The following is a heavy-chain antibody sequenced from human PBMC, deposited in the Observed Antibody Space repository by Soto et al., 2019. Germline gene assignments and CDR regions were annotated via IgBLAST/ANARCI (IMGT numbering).Heavy chain of an antibody. D-gene: IGHD1-26*01. CDR3: VRDRSGSYLEGFDY. J-gene: IGHJ4*02. CDR1: GFTFSSFW. CDR2: IKHDGSEK. V-gene: IGHV3-7*01. Sequence: EVQLVESGGGLVQLGGSRRLSCAASGFTFSSFWMTWVRQAPGKGLEWVANIKHDGSEKYYVESVKGRFTISRDNARNSLFLEMKSLRSEDTAVYSCVRDRSGSYLEGFDYWGQGTLVTVSS.